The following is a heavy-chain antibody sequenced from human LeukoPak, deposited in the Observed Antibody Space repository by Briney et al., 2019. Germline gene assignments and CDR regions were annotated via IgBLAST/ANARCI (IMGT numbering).Heavy chain of an antibody. CDR2: ISSSSSYI. V-gene: IGHV3-21*01. J-gene: IGHJ6*02. CDR3: ARDVDSYCSGGSCYGMDV. Sequence: GGSLRLSCAASGFTFSSYSMNWVRQAPGKGLEWVSSISSSSSYIYYADSVKGRFTISRDNAKNSLYLQMNSLRAEDTAVYYCARDVDSYCSGGSCYGMDVWGQGTTVTVSS. D-gene: IGHD2-15*01. CDR1: GFTFSSYS.